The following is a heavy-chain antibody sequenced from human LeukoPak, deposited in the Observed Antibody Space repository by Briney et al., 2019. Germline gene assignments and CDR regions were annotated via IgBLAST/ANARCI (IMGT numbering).Heavy chain of an antibody. V-gene: IGHV1-46*01. J-gene: IGHJ4*02. D-gene: IGHD1-26*01. CDR2: INPSDSTT. CDR3: ARGVRWESDY. Sequence: GASVKVSCKAYGYTFTSYYMHWVRQAPGQGLEWMAVINPSDSTTTYAQKFQGRVTVTRDTSTTTVYMELSSLRSEDTAVYYCARGVRWESDYWGQGALVSVSS. CDR1: GYTFTSYY.